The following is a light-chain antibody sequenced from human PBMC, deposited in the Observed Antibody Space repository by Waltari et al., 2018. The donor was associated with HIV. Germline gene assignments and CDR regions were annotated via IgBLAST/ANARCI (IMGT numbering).Light chain of an antibody. CDR3: SSYGDNIRVL. CDR1: STDIGAYDS. V-gene: IGLV2-8*01. J-gene: IGLJ2*01. CDR2: EVT. Sequence: QSALTQPPSASGSLGQSVTISCTGSSTDIGAYDSVSWFQQHPHSAPKLLLYEVTKRPSGVPDRFSGSRSGDTAFLSGSGLQPDDSAAYFCSSYGDNIRVLFGGGTNLTVL.